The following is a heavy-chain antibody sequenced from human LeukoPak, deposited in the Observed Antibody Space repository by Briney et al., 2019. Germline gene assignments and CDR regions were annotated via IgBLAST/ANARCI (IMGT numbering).Heavy chain of an antibody. Sequence: SETLSLTCAVSGGSISSSNWWSWVRQPPGKGLEWIGEIYHSGSTNYNPSLKSRVTISVDKSKNQFSLKLSSVTAADTAVYYCARVTAVAGTWFDYWGQGTLVTVSS. CDR1: GGSISSSNW. J-gene: IGHJ4*02. CDR2: IYHSGST. V-gene: IGHV4-4*02. D-gene: IGHD6-19*01. CDR3: ARVTAVAGTWFDY.